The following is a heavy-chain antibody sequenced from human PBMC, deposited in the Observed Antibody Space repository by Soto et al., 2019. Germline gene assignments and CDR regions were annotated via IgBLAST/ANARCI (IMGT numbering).Heavy chain of an antibody. CDR2: IYWNDDK. D-gene: IGHD7-27*01. CDR1: GFSLSTSGVG. J-gene: IGHJ4*02. CDR3: SHRRGLLGTSYYFDY. V-gene: IGHV2-5*01. Sequence: SGPTLVKPTQTLTLTCTFSGFSLSTSGVGVGWIRQPPGKALEWLSLIYWNDDKRYSPSLQSRRTITKDTSKNQVVLTMTIMDPVDTATYYCSHRRGLLGTSYYFDYWGQGTLVTVSS.